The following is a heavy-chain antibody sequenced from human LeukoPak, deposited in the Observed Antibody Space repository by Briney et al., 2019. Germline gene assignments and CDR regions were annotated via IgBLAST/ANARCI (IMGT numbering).Heavy chain of an antibody. CDR3: AKGGHCGGDCYTGDYYMDV. D-gene: IGHD2-21*02. Sequence: QTGGSLRLSCLASGFTFTTYNMNWVRQAPGKGLEWVSATSGSGGSTYYADSVKGRFTISRDNSKNTLYLQMNSLRAEDTAVYYCAKGGHCGGDCYTGDYYMDVWGKGTTVTVSS. CDR1: GFTFTTYN. V-gene: IGHV3-23*01. J-gene: IGHJ6*03. CDR2: TSGSGGST.